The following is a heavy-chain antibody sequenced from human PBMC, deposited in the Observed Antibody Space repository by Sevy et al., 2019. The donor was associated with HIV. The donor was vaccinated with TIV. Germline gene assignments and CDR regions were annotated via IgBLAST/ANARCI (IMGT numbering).Heavy chain of an antibody. V-gene: IGHV3-15*01. CDR3: TTSWYSGSKALY. J-gene: IGHJ4*02. D-gene: IGHD1-26*01. Sequence: GGSLRLSCAASGFTFSNAWMSWVRQAPGKGLEWVGRIKSKTDGGTTDYAEPVKGRFTISRDDSKNTLYLQMNSLKTEDTAVYYCTTSWYSGSKALYWGQGTLVTVSS. CDR2: IKSKTDGGTT. CDR1: GFTFSNAW.